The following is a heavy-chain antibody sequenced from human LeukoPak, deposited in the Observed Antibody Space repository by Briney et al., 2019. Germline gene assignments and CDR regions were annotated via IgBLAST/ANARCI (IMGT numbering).Heavy chain of an antibody. V-gene: IGHV4-4*07. J-gene: IGHJ4*02. CDR2: VYTGGST. D-gene: IGHD3-22*01. Sequence: PSETLSLTCTVSGGSVRDYYWSWIRQTAGKELEWIGRVYTGGSTNYNPSLKSRVTMSLDESKNEVFLKLFSVTAADTAVYFCANLPPYYYDGSGSYVWGQGTLVAVSS. CDR3: ANLPPYYYDGSGSYV. CDR1: GGSVRDYY.